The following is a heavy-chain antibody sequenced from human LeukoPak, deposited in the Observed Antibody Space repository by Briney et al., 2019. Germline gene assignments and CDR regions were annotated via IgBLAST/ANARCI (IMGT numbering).Heavy chain of an antibody. D-gene: IGHD4-11*01. J-gene: IGHJ4*02. CDR3: AKSYGDYSDYIIPLDY. CDR2: ISATGGST. CDR1: GFTFSRYA. V-gene: IGHV3-23*01. Sequence: GGSLRLSCAASGFTFSRYATSWVRQAPGKGLEWVSGISATGGSTYSAESVKGRFTISRDNSKNTLYLQMKSLRADDTAVYYCAKSYGDYSDYIIPLDYWGQGNLVTVSS.